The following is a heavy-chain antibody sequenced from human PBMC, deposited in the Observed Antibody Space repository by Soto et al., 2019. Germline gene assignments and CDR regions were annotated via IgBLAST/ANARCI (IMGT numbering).Heavy chain of an antibody. J-gene: IGHJ6*02. Sequence: DSVKVSCKASGYTFTGYYFHLVREAPGQGLEWMGWINPETGGTSYAQKFQGRVTLSRDTSINTAYLELSSLRFDDAAVYFCARERFQVISDGMDVWGQGTPVTVSS. CDR1: GYTFTGYY. D-gene: IGHD2-21*01. CDR3: ARERFQVISDGMDV. CDR2: INPETGGT. V-gene: IGHV1-2*02.